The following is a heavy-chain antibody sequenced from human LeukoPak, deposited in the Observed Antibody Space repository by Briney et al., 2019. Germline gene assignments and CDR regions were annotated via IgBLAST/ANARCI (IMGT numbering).Heavy chain of an antibody. CDR2: VSHTGSF. D-gene: IGHD4-17*01. Sequence: SETLSLTCTVSLDSISTSYWSWIRQSPGKGLEWIGYVSHTGSFNYNPSLTSRVSMSVDTSKKRLSLKLTSVTAADTAVYYCARGRTYGDFRLDSWGQGTLVTDSS. V-gene: IGHV4-59*01. CDR1: LDSISTSY. J-gene: IGHJ4*02. CDR3: ARGRTYGDFRLDS.